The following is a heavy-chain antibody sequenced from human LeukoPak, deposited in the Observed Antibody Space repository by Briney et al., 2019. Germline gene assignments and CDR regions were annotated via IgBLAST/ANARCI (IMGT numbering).Heavy chain of an antibody. V-gene: IGHV4-61*01. CDR2: IYYSGST. CDR3: ARADRSGFDFFDH. Sequence: PSETLSLTCTVSGGSFSSGSYYWSWIRQPPGKRLEWIGYIYYSGSTNYNPSLKSRVTISVDTSKNQFSLNLSSVTAADTAVYYCARADRSGFDFFDHWGQGILVTVSS. J-gene: IGHJ4*02. CDR1: GGSFSSGSYY. D-gene: IGHD6-19*01.